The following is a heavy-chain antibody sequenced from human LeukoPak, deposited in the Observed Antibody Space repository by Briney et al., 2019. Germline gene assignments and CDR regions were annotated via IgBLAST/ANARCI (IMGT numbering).Heavy chain of an antibody. V-gene: IGHV1-69*04. CDR1: GGTFSSYA. Sequence: ASVKVSCKASGGTFSSYAISWVRQAPGQGLEWMGRIIPILGIANYAQKFQGRVTITADKSTSTAYMELSSLRSEDTAVYYCARVGSSWGYYFDYWSQGTLVTVSS. CDR3: ARVGSSWGYYFDY. J-gene: IGHJ4*02. CDR2: IIPILGIA. D-gene: IGHD6-13*01.